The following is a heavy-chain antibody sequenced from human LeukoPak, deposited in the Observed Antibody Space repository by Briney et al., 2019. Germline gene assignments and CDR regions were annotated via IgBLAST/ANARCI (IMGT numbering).Heavy chain of an antibody. D-gene: IGHD5-12*01. CDR2: INSDGSST. CDR3: AREMGATLIYYYYGMDV. J-gene: IGHJ6*02. CDR1: GFTFSSYW. V-gene: IGHV3-74*01. Sequence: TGGSLRLSCAASGFTFSSYWMHWVRHAPGKGLVWVSRINSDGSSTSYADSVKGRFTISRDNAKNTLYLQMNSLRAEDTAVYYCAREMGATLIYYYYGMDVWGQGTTVTVSS.